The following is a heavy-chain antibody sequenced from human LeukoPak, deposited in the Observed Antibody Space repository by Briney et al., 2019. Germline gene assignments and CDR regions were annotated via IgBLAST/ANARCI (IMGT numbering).Heavy chain of an antibody. CDR1: GFTFSSYW. V-gene: IGHV3-74*01. D-gene: IGHD3-22*01. CDR2: INSDRSDT. CDR3: AREVRYYYDSSGSPYYYYGMDV. J-gene: IGHJ6*02. Sequence: PGGSLRLSCAASGFTFSSYWMHWVRQVPGKGLVWVARINSDRSDTAYADSVKGRFTISRDNAKNTLHLQMNSLRAEDTAVYYCAREVRYYYDSSGSPYYYYGMDVWGQGTTVTVSS.